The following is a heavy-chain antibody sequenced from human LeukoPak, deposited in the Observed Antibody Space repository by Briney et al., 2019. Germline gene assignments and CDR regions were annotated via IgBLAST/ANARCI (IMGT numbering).Heavy chain of an antibody. CDR1: GYTFTGYY. CDR3: ARDVGYYDSSGYQAYYFDY. J-gene: IGHJ4*02. CDR2: INPSGGST. D-gene: IGHD3-22*01. Sequence: ASVKVSCKASGYTFTGYYMHWVRQAPGQGLEWMGIINPSGGSTSYAQKFQGRVTMTRDTSTSTVYMELSSLRSEDTAVYYCARDVGYYDSSGYQAYYFDYWGQGTLVTVSS. V-gene: IGHV1-46*01.